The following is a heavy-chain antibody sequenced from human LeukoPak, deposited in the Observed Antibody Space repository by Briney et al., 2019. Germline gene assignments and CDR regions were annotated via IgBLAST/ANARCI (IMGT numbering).Heavy chain of an antibody. D-gene: IGHD3-10*01. J-gene: IGHJ3*02. Sequence: GGSLRLSCVASGITFRNYWMSWVRQAPGKGLEWVANINPDGSEKNYAHSVKGRFTISRDNAKNSVSLQMNSLTAQDTAVYYCATEPGIGYAFDIWGQGTMVTASS. CDR3: ATEPGIGYAFDI. V-gene: IGHV3-7*01. CDR2: INPDGSEK. CDR1: GITFRNYW.